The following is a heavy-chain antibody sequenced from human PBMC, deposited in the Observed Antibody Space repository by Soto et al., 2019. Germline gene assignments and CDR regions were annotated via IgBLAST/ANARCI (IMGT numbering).Heavy chain of an antibody. V-gene: IGHV1-69*13. J-gene: IGHJ6*02. CDR3: ARGDFYCSGGSCYPQMFHYYGMDV. Sequence: ASVKVSCKASGGTFSSYAISWVRQAPGQGLEWMGGVIPIFGTANYAQKFQGRVTITADESTSTAYMELSSLRSEDTAVYYCARGDFYCSGGSCYPQMFHYYGMDVWGQGTTVTVSS. CDR2: VIPIFGTA. CDR1: GGTFSSYA. D-gene: IGHD2-15*01.